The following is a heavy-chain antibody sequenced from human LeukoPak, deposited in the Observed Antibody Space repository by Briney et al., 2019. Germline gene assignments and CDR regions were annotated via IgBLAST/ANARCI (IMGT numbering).Heavy chain of an antibody. Sequence: SETLSLTCTVSGGSISSYYWGWIRQPPGKGLEWIGYIYYSGSTNYNPFLKSRVTISVDTSKNQFSLKLSSVTAADTALYYCARVQVDTAMVSYYFDYWGQGTLVTVSS. CDR1: GGSISSYY. J-gene: IGHJ4*02. V-gene: IGHV4-59*01. CDR2: IYYSGST. D-gene: IGHD5-18*01. CDR3: ARVQVDTAMVSYYFDY.